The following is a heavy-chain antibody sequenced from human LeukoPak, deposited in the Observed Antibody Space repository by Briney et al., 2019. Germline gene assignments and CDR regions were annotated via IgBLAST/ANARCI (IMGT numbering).Heavy chain of an antibody. CDR2: IYHSGST. V-gene: IGHV4-38-2*02. D-gene: IGHD1-1*01. CDR3: ARVFGTTDAFDI. Sequence: NPSETLSLTCTVSGYSISSGYYWGWIRQPPGKGLEWIGSIYHSGSTYYNPSLKSRVTISVDTSKNQFSLKLSSVTAADTAVYYCARVFGTTDAFDIWGQGTMVTVSS. J-gene: IGHJ3*02. CDR1: GYSISSGYY.